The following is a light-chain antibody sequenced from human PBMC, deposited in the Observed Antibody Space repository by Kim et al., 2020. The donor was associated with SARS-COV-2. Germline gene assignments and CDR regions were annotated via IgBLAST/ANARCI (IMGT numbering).Light chain of an antibody. CDR2: KVS. CDR1: QSLLHSDGNTY. V-gene: IGKV2-30*02. Sequence: ASISCRSSQSLLHSDGNTYLSWFQQRPGQSPRRLIYKVSNRDSGVQDRFSGSGSGTDFTLKISRVEAEDVGVYYCMQGTHWPPWTFGQGTKVDIK. CDR3: MQGTHWPPWT. J-gene: IGKJ1*01.